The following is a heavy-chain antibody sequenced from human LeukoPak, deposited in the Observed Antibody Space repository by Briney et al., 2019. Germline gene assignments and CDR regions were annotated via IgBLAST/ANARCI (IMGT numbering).Heavy chain of an antibody. J-gene: IGHJ4*02. CDR2: ISYDGGFK. V-gene: IGHV3-30*04. D-gene: IGHD3-16*01. CDR1: GLTFNRYA. CDR3: ARVGSYYDSGD. Sequence: GGSLRLSCAASGLTFNRYAMQWVRQAPGKGLESVAVISYDGGFKSYADSVKGRFTISRDNAKNSLYLQMNSLRAEDTAVYYCARVGSYYDSGDWGQGTLVTVSS.